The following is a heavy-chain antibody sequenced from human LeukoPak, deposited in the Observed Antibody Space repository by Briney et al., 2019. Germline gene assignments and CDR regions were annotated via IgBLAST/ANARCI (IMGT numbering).Heavy chain of an antibody. CDR1: GGSISSYY. CDR2: IYYSGST. J-gene: IGHJ4*02. CDR3: ARDESGSYAD. V-gene: IGHV4-59*01. Sequence: SETLSLTCTVSGGSISSYYWSWIRQPPGKGLEWIGYIYYSGSTNYNPSLKSRVTISVDTSKNQFSLKLSSATAADTAVYYCARDESGSYADWGQGTLVTVSS. D-gene: IGHD1-26*01.